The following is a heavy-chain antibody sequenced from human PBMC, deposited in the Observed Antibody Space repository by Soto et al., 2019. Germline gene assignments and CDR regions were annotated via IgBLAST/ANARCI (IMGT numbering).Heavy chain of an antibody. Sequence: SYTLSLTCTVAGDCVNSENSYWNWIRQAPGKGPEWIGYIYYNGGTNYNPSLKSRATILLDTSTNQFSLTLTSVTAADTAVYYCARDGSQGRGVIGHYWGRGILVTASS. J-gene: IGHJ4*02. CDR3: ARDGSQGRGVIGHY. V-gene: IGHV4-61*01. CDR2: IYYNGGT. D-gene: IGHD3-16*02. CDR1: GDCVNSENSY.